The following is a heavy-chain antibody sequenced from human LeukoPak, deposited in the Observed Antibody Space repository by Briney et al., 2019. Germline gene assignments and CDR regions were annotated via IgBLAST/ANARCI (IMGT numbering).Heavy chain of an antibody. Sequence: SVKVSCKASGGTFSSYAISWVRQAPGQGLEWMGGIIPIFSTANYAQKFQGRVTITTDESTSTAYMELSSLRSEDTAVYYCARQGHGGYSYGGEFDYWGQGTLVTVSS. CDR1: GGTFSSYA. CDR3: ARQGHGGYSYGGEFDY. CDR2: IIPIFSTA. D-gene: IGHD5-18*01. V-gene: IGHV1-69*05. J-gene: IGHJ4*02.